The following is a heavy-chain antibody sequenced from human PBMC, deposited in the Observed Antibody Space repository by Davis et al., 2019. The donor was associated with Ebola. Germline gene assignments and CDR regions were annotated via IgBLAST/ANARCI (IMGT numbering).Heavy chain of an antibody. CDR2: IWYDGSQT. Sequence: PGGSLRLSCAASGFTFKTNGMHWVRQAPGKGLEWVAVIWYDGSQTYYADSVKDRFTVSRDNAKNSLYLQMNSLRAADTAVYYCARVKVVTTRDFDYWGQGTLVTVSS. J-gene: IGHJ4*02. CDR3: ARVKVVTTRDFDY. V-gene: IGHV3-33*01. D-gene: IGHD3-22*01. CDR1: GFTFKTNG.